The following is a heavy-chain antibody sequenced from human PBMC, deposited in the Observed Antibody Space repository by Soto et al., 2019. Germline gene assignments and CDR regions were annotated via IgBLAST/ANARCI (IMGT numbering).Heavy chain of an antibody. D-gene: IGHD6-19*01. CDR2: INHSGRT. CDR3: ARRSSPISIAVAGIDY. Sequence: QVQLQQWGAGLLKPSETLSLTCAVYGGSFSGYYWSWIRQPPGKGLEWMGEINHSGRTNYNPSLKSRVTISVDTSKNQFSLKLSSVTAADTAVYYCARRSSPISIAVAGIDYWGQGTLVTVSS. CDR1: GGSFSGYY. V-gene: IGHV4-34*01. J-gene: IGHJ4*02.